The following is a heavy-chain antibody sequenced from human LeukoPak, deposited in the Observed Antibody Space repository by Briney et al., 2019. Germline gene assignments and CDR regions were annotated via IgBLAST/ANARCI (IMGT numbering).Heavy chain of an antibody. J-gene: IGHJ4*02. Sequence: GASVKVSCTASGYTFTGYYMHWVRQAPGQGLEWMGWINPNSGGTNYAQKFQGRVTMTRDTSISTAYMELSRLTSDDTALYYCARTYTAVHYFDYWGQGTLVTVSS. CDR1: GYTFTGYY. V-gene: IGHV1-2*02. CDR2: INPNSGGT. D-gene: IGHD2-21*02. CDR3: ARTYTAVHYFDY.